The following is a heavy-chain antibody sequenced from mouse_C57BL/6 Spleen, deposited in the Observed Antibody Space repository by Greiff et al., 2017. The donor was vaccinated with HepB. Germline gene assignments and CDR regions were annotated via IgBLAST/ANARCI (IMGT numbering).Heavy chain of an antibody. CDR2: ISSGGSYT. Sequence: EVKLVESGGDLVKPGGSLKLSCAASGFTFSSYGMSWVRQTPDKRLEWVATISSGGSYTYSPDSVKGRFTISRDNAKNTLYLQMSSLKSEDTAMYYGARMDSAGWFAYWGQGTMVTVSA. V-gene: IGHV5-6*01. CDR1: GFTFSSYG. CDR3: ARMDSAGWFAY. D-gene: IGHD3-2*02. J-gene: IGHJ3*01.